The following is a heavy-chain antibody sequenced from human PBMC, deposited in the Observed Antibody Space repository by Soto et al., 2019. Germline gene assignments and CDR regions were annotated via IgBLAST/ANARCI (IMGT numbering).Heavy chain of an antibody. CDR1: GFTFDDYT. V-gene: IGHV3-43*01. D-gene: IGHD6-13*01. CDR2: ISWDGGST. J-gene: IGHJ6*02. CDR3: AKDSAAAAGIYYYGMDV. Sequence: EVQLVESGGVVVQPGGSLRLSCAASGFTFDDYTMHWVRQAPGKGLEWVSLISWDGGSTYYADSVKGRFTISRDNSKNSLYLQMNSLRTEDTALYYCAKDSAAAAGIYYYGMDVWGQGTTVTVSS.